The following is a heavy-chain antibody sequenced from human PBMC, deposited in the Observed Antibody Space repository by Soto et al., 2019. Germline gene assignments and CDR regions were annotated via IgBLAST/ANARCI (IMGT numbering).Heavy chain of an antibody. V-gene: IGHV3-30*18. CDR2: ISYDGSNK. CDR1: GFTFSSYG. Sequence: QVQLVESGGGVVQPGRSLRLSCAASGFTFSSYGMHWVRQAPGKGLEWVAVISYDGSNKYYADSVKGRFTISRDNSKNTLYLQMNSLRAEDTAVYYCAKVFSSWTEDFDYWGQGTLVTVSS. CDR3: AKVFSSWTEDFDY. D-gene: IGHD6-13*01. J-gene: IGHJ4*02.